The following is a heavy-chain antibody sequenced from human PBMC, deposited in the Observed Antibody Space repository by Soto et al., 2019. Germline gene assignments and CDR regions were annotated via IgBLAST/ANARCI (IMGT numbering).Heavy chain of an antibody. V-gene: IGHV1-2*04. CDR3: ATLGNYDFWIGHARGPPGMDV. J-gene: IGHJ6*02. CDR1: GYTFTGYY. CDR2: INPNSGGT. Sequence: ASVKVSCKASGYTFTGYYMHWVRQAPGQGLEWMGWINPNSGGTNYAQKFQGWVTMTRDTSISTAYMELSRLRSDDTAVYYCATLGNYDFWIGHARGPPGMDVWGQGTTVTVSS. D-gene: IGHD3-3*01.